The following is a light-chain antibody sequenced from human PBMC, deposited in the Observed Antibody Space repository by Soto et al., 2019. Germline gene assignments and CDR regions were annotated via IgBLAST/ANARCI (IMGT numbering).Light chain of an antibody. J-gene: IGKJ1*01. Sequence: VITQSPATLSVSPEERATLSCRASQSVRSDLAWYHPTPGQPPRLLIYGASSRATGIPDRFSGSGSGTDFTLTISRLEPEDSAVYYCQQYGSSPTWTFGQGTKVDIK. CDR2: GAS. CDR1: QSVRSD. CDR3: QQYGSSPTWT. V-gene: IGKV3-20*01.